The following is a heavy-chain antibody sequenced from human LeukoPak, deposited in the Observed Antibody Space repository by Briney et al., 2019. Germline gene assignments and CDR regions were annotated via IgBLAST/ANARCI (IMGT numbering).Heavy chain of an antibody. D-gene: IGHD3/OR15-3a*01. V-gene: IGHV1-18*01. Sequence: ASVKVSCKASGYTFTSYGISWVRQAPGQGLEWMGWISACNGNTNYAQKLQGRVTMTTDTSTSTVYMELRSLRSDDTAVYYCASSPLDSEGGIDYWGLGTLLTVSS. CDR1: GYTFTSYG. CDR3: ASSPLDSEGGIDY. CDR2: ISACNGNT. J-gene: IGHJ4*02.